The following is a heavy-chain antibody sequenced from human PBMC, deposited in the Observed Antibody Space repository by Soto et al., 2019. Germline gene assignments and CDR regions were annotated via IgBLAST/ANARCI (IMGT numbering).Heavy chain of an antibody. D-gene: IGHD1-26*01. Sequence: SGGMLRRQTYYVCWILQHQGKGLEWIGYIYYSGSTYYNPSLKSRVTISVDTSKNQFSLKLSSVTAADTAVYYFDGATTTGIFSLSLDV. J-gene: IGHJ6*01. V-gene: IGHV4-30-4*06. CDR1: GGMLRRQTYY. CDR2: IYYSGST. CDR3: DGATTTGIFSLSLDV.